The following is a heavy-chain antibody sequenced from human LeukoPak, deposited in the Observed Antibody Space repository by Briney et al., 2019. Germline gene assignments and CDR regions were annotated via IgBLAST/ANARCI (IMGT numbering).Heavy chain of an antibody. CDR3: ARDRSNGDY. D-gene: IGHD2-8*01. J-gene: IGHJ4*02. CDR2: ISAYNGNT. V-gene: IGHV1-18*01. Sequence: APVKVSCKASGYTFTDYGISWVRQAPGQGLEWMGWISAYNGNTDYAQKLQGRVTMTTDTSTNTVYMELRSLTSDDTAVYYCARDRSNGDYWGQGTLVTVSS. CDR1: GYTFTDYG.